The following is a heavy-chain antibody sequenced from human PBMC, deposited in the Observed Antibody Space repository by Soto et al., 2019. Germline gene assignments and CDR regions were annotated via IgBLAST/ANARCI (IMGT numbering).Heavy chain of an antibody. D-gene: IGHD5-18*01. V-gene: IGHV1-69*06. J-gene: IGHJ4*02. CDR1: GGTFSSYA. CDR2: IIPIFGTA. CDR3: ARTGVDTAMVTDY. Sequence: SGKVSCKASGGTFSSYAIIWVRQAPGQGLEWMGGIIPIFGTANYAQKFQGRVTITADKSTSTAYMELSSLRSEDTAVYYCARTGVDTAMVTDYWGQGTLVTVSS.